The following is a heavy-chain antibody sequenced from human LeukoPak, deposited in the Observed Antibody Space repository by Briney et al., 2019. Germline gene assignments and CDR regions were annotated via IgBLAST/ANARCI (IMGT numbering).Heavy chain of an antibody. J-gene: IGHJ4*02. V-gene: IGHV3-53*01. CDR2: VYSDGST. D-gene: IGHD3-10*01. CDR3: AREKGRGVISPYYDY. CDR1: GLTVRNNY. Sequence: GGSLRLSCAASGLTVRNNYTSWVRQAPGKGLEWVSVVYSDGSTYYEDSVKGRFTISRDTSKNTLSLQMNSLRVEDTAVYYCAREKGRGVISPYYDYWGQGTLVTVS.